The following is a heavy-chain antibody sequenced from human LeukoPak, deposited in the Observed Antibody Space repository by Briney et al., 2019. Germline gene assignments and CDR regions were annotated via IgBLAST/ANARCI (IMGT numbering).Heavy chain of an antibody. Sequence: GGSLRLSCAASGFTFSSYAMNCVRQAPGKWLEWISSISGSGDNTYYADSVKGRFTISRDNYKNTLYLQMNSLRAEDTAVYHCANPPPVPSFDYWGQGTLVTVSS. CDR3: ANPPPVPSFDY. CDR1: GFTFSSYA. CDR2: ISGSGDNT. J-gene: IGHJ4*02. D-gene: IGHD4-11*01. V-gene: IGHV3-23*01.